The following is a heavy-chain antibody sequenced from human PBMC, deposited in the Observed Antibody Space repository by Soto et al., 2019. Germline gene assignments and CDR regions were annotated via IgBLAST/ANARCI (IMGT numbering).Heavy chain of an antibody. CDR3: ASAAVTGTAGLDF. V-gene: IGHV1-2*02. J-gene: IGHJ4*02. Sequence: ASVKVSCKASGYTFSGFYMHWVRQAPGQGLEWMGWINPNSGGTKSAEKFQGRVTMTRDTSISTAYMELSRLTSDDTAVYYCASAAVTGTAGLDFWGQGTQVTVSS. CDR1: GYTFSGFY. D-gene: IGHD6-19*01. CDR2: INPNSGGT.